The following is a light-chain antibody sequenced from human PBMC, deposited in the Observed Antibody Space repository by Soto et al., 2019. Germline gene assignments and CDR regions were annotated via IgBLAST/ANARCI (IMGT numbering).Light chain of an antibody. CDR3: QSRDSSLSSSWV. CDR2: HNN. V-gene: IGLV1-40*01. CDR1: SSNIGADFD. Sequence: QSVLTQPPSVSGAPGQRVTISCTGSSSNIGADFDVHWYQHLPGTAPKLLISHNNNRPSGVPDRFSGSKSGTSASLAITGLLADDEAVYYCQSRDSSLSSSWVFGGGTKLTVL. J-gene: IGLJ3*02.